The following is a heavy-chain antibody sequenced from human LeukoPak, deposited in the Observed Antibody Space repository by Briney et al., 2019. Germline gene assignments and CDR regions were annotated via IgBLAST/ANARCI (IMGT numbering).Heavy chain of an antibody. D-gene: IGHD6-13*01. J-gene: IGHJ3*02. CDR3: ARRIIVAAAHDAFDI. CDR1: GGSIRSTSHY. Sequence: SSETLSLTCTVSGGSIRSTSHYWGWIRQPPGTGLDWIGSIYYSGSTYYNPSLKSRVTMSVDTSKNQFSLKLSSVTAADTAVYFCARRIIVAAAHDAFDIWGQGTMVTVST. CDR2: IYYSGST. V-gene: IGHV4-39*01.